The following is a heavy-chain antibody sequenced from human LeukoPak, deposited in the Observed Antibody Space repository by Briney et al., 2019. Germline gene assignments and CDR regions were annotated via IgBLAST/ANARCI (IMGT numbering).Heavy chain of an antibody. CDR1: GYSFTVYF. J-gene: IGHJ5*02. D-gene: IGHD3-22*01. CDR3: TRDAQDRSGSLDHWFDP. V-gene: IGHV1-2*06. Sequence: GASVKVSCKTSGYSFTVYFIHWVRQARGQGLEWLGRINPKSGGTDYAQKFQDRVTMTRDTSISTVYMELSSLTSDDTAVYYCTRDAQDRSGSLDHWFDPWGQGTLVTVSS. CDR2: INPKSGGT.